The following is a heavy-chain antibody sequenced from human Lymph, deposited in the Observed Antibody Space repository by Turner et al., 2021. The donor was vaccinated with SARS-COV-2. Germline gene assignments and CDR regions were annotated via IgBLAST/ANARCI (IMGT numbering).Heavy chain of an antibody. CDR2: SYSGVST. CDR3: ARVLPYGDYFDY. CDR1: EFTVSSNY. V-gene: IGHV3-53*01. D-gene: IGHD4-17*01. Sequence: EVQLVESGGGLIQPGGSLRLSCAASEFTVSSNYMSWVRQAPGKGLEWVSISYSGVSTFYADSVKGRFTISRDNTKNTLYLQMNSLRAEDTAVYYCARVLPYGDYFDYWGQGTLVTVSS. J-gene: IGHJ4*02.